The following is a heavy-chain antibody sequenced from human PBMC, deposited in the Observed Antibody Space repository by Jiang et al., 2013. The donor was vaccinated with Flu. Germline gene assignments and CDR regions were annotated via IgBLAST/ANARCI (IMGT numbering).Heavy chain of an antibody. V-gene: IGHV4-59*08. CDR3: ARALAVAGYYFDY. J-gene: IGHJ4*02. CDR1: GGSISSYY. D-gene: IGHD6-19*01. Sequence: GLVKPSETLSLTCTVSGGSISSYYWSWIRQPPGKGLEWIGFIYSSGSTKHNPSLKSRVSISVDTSKNQFSLKMSSVTAADTAVYYCARALAVAGYYFDYWGQG. CDR2: IYSSGST.